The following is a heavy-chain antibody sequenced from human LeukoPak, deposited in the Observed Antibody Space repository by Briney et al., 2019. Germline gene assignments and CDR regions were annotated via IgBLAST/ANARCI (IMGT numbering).Heavy chain of an antibody. D-gene: IGHD3-10*01. CDR3: AKDLLKEGSYGSGINWFDP. J-gene: IGHJ5*02. CDR1: GFIFSNYG. Sequence: GGSLRLSCAASGFIFSNYGMHWVRQAPGKGLEWVSFVRYDGSHKHYADSVKGRFTISRENSKKTLYLQMNSLRPEDTAMYYCAKDLLKEGSYGSGINWFDPWGQGAQVTVSS. CDR2: VRYDGSHK. V-gene: IGHV3-30*02.